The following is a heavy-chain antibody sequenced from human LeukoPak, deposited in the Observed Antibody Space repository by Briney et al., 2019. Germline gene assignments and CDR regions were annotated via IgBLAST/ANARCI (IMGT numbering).Heavy chain of an antibody. CDR2: INPSGGST. D-gene: IGHD1-26*01. J-gene: IGHJ3*02. CDR3: ASSPSGSYPDAFDI. CDR1: GYTFTSYY. Sequence: ASVKVSCKASGYTFTSYYMHWVRQAPGQGLEWMGIINPSGGSTSYAQKFQGRVTMTRDTSTSTAYMELRSLRSDDTAVYYYASSPSGSYPDAFDIWAKGQWSPSLQ. V-gene: IGHV1-46*01.